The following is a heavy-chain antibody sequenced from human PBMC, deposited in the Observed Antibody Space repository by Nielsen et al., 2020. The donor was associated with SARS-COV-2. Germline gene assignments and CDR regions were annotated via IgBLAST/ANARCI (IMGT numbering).Heavy chain of an antibody. CDR1: GFTFSSYW. Sequence: GSLRLSCAASGFTFSSYWMSWVRQAPGKGLEWVANIKQDGSEKYYVDSVKGRFTISRDNAKNSLYLQMNSLRAEDTAVYYCARDPVYCSSTSCYYYYGMDVWGQGTTVTVSS. V-gene: IGHV3-7*03. D-gene: IGHD2-2*01. J-gene: IGHJ6*02. CDR2: IKQDGSEK. CDR3: ARDPVYCSSTSCYYYYGMDV.